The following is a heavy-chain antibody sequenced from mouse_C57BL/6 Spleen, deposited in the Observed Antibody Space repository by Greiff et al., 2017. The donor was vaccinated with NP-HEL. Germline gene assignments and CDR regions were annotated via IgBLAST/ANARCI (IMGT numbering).Heavy chain of an antibody. V-gene: IGHV1-82*01. CDR2: IYPGDGDT. CDR3: ARGDYAMDY. Sequence: QVQLQQSGPELVKPGASVKISCKASGYAFSSSWMNWVKQRPGKGLEWIGRIYPGDGDTNYNGKFKGKATLTADKSSSTAYMQLSSLTSEDSAVYFCARGDYAMDYWGQGTSVTVSS. J-gene: IGHJ4*01. CDR1: GYAFSSSW.